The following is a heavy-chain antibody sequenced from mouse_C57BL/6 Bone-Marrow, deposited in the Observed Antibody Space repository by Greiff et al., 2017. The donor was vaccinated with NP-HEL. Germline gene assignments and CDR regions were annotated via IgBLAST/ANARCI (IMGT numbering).Heavy chain of an antibody. D-gene: IGHD1-1*01. CDR2: IYPGDGDT. CDR3: ARGHYYGSSYYWYFDV. CDR1: GYAFSSYW. Sequence: QVQLQQSGAELVKPGASVKISCKASGYAFSSYWMNWVKQRPGKGLAWIGQIYPGDGDTNYNGKFKGKATLTADKSSSTAYMQLSSLTSEDSAVYFWARGHYYGSSYYWYFDVWGTGTTVTVSS. V-gene: IGHV1-80*01. J-gene: IGHJ1*03.